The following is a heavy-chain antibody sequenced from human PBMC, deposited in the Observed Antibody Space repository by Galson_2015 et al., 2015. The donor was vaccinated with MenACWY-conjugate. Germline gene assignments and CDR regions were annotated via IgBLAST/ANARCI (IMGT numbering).Heavy chain of an antibody. D-gene: IGHD1-14*01. Sequence: SLRLSCAASGFTFSSYGMHWVRQAPGKGLEWISYISPGSGIIYYADSAKGRFTISRDDAKNSLFLQISSLRDEDTAVYYCAWGRNPTVKSMYLDYWGQGTLVTVS. V-gene: IGHV3-48*02. CDR1: GFTFSSYG. CDR2: ISPGSGII. CDR3: AWGRNPTVKSMYLDY. J-gene: IGHJ4*02.